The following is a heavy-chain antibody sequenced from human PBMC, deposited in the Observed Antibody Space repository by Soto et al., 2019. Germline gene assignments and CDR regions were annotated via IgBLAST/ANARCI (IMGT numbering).Heavy chain of an antibody. Sequence: QVQLVQSGAEVKKPGASVKVSCKASGYTFTSYGISWVRQAPGQGLEWMGWISAYNGNTNYAQKLQGRVTMTTDTSTSTADMELRSLRSDDTAVYYCARVLYYYDSSGYPDYWGQGTLVTVSS. CDR3: ARVLYYYDSSGYPDY. D-gene: IGHD3-22*01. V-gene: IGHV1-18*01. J-gene: IGHJ4*02. CDR2: ISAYNGNT. CDR1: GYTFTSYG.